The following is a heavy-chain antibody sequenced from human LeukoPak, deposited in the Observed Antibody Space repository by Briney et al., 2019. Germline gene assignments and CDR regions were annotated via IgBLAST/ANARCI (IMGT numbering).Heavy chain of an antibody. D-gene: IGHD3/OR15-3a*01. CDR1: GGSIGSGGYY. CDR2: IYYSGST. J-gene: IGHJ4*02. Sequence: SQTRSLPGTVSGGSIGSGGYYWSWIRQHQGKGLEWIGYIYYSGSTYYNPSLKSRVTISVDTSKNQFSLKLSSVTAADTAVYYCARWTPIHYFDYWGQGTLVTVSS. CDR3: ARWTPIHYFDY. V-gene: IGHV4-31*03.